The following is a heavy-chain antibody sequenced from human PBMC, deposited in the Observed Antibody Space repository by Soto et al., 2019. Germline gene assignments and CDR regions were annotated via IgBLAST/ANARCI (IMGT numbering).Heavy chain of an antibody. V-gene: IGHV4-39*01. CDR2: IYYSGST. CDR3: ARQMYSSSWYYFDY. J-gene: IGHJ4*02. Sequence: SSETLSLTCAVSGGSISSSSYYWGWIRQPPGKGLEWIGSIYYSGSTYYNPSLKSRVTISVDTSKNQFSLKLSSVTAADTAVYYCARQMYSSSWYYFDYWGQGTLVTVSS. D-gene: IGHD6-13*01. CDR1: GGSISSSSYY.